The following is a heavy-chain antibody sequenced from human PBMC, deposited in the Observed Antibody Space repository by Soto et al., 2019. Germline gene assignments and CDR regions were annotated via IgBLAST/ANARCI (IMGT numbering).Heavy chain of an antibody. CDR3: ARDTYQTTPYYYYYGMDV. V-gene: IGHV3-30-3*01. CDR2: ISYDGSNK. J-gene: IGHJ6*02. CDR1: GFTFSSYA. D-gene: IGHD2-2*01. Sequence: GGSLRLSCAASGFTFSSYAMQWVRQAPGKGLEWVAVISYDGSNKYYADSVKGRFTISRDNSKNTLYLQMNSLRAEDTAVYYCARDTYQTTPYYYYYGMDVWGQGTTVTVSS.